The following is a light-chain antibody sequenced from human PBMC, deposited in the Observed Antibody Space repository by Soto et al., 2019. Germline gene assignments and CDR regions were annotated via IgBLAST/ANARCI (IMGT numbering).Light chain of an antibody. Sequence: EIVLTQSPATLSLSPGERATLSCRPSQSVSSYLAWYQQKPGQAPRLLIYDASNRGTGIPARFSGSGSGTDFTPTISSLQPEDFAVYYCQQGNNWPIFGQETRLEIK. CDR1: QSVSSY. CDR2: DAS. V-gene: IGKV3-11*01. J-gene: IGKJ5*01. CDR3: QQGNNWPI.